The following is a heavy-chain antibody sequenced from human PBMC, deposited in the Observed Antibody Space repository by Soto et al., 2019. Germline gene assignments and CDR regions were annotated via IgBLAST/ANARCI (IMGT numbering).Heavy chain of an antibody. V-gene: IGHV1-24*01. CDR1: GYTLTDLS. CDR3: ATEGRPSSGSYFYYYYGMDV. D-gene: IGHD1-26*01. J-gene: IGHJ6*02. CDR2: FDPEDGET. Sequence: GASVKVSCKVSGYTLTDLSMHWVRQAPGKGLEWMGGFDPEDGETIYAQKFQGRVTMTEDTSTDTAYMELSSLRSEDTAVYYCATEGRPSSGSYFYYYYGMDVWGQGTTVTVSS.